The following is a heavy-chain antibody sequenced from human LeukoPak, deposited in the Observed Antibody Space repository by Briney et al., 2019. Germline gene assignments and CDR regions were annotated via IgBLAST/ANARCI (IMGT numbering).Heavy chain of an antibody. Sequence: AAVKVSCKVSGYSVMELSMHWVRQAPGKGLEWMGGFDTKDGETIYSQKFQGRVTMTEDTSTDTAYMELSSLRSEDTAVYYCATPGPDWGDAFDIWGQGTMVTVSS. CDR3: ATPGPDWGDAFDI. D-gene: IGHD3/OR15-3a*01. CDR1: GYSVMELS. V-gene: IGHV1-24*01. J-gene: IGHJ3*02. CDR2: FDTKDGET.